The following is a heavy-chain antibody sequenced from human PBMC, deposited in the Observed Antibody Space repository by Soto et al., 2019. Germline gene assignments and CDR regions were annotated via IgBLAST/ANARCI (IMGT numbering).Heavy chain of an antibody. V-gene: IGHV3-64D*08. D-gene: IGHD2-15*01. J-gene: IGHJ3*02. CDR2: ISSNGGST. CDR1: GFTFSSYA. Sequence: GGSLRLSCAASGFTFSSYAMSWVRQAPGKGLEWVSAISSNGGSTYYADSVKGRFTISRDNSKNTLYLQMSSLRAEDTAVYYCVKESLGYCSGGSCYRGAFDIWGQGTMVTVSS. CDR3: VKESLGYCSGGSCYRGAFDI.